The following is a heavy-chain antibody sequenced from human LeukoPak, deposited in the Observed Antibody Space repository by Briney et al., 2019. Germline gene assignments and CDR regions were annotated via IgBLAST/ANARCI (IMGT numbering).Heavy chain of an antibody. D-gene: IGHD4-17*01. Sequence: PSQTLPLTCTVSGGSISSGDYYWSWIRQPPGKGLEWIGYIYYSGSTYYNPSLKSRVTISVDTSKNQFSLKLSSVTAADTAVYYCARGAYGDYSLNWFDPWGQGILVTVSS. J-gene: IGHJ5*02. CDR3: ARGAYGDYSLNWFDP. CDR1: GGSISSGDYY. CDR2: IYYSGST. V-gene: IGHV4-30-4*01.